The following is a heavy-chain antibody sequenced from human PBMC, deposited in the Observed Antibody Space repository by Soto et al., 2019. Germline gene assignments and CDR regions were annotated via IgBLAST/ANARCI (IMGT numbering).Heavy chain of an antibody. CDR3: AKFSSSAVSRDAFDF. Sequence: QVQLVESGGGVVQPGRSLRLCCAASGFTFSSYGMHWVRQAPGKGLEWVAVISYDGSNKYYADSVKGRFTISRDNSKNTLYLQMNSLRADDTAVYYCAKFSSSAVSRDAFDFWGQGTMVTVSS. V-gene: IGHV3-30*18. J-gene: IGHJ3*01. D-gene: IGHD3-16*02. CDR2: ISYDGSNK. CDR1: GFTFSSYG.